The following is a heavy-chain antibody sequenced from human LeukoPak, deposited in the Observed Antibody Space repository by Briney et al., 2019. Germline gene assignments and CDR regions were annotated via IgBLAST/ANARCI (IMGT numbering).Heavy chain of an antibody. CDR3: ARDLTVFRTATPGY. Sequence: ASVKVSCKASGYTFTSYGIGWVRQAPGQGLEWMGWISAYNGNTNYAQKLKGRVTMTTDTSTSTAYMELRSLRSDDTAVYYCARDLTVFRTATPGYWGQGTLVTVSS. D-gene: IGHD5-24*01. CDR1: GYTFTSYG. CDR2: ISAYNGNT. V-gene: IGHV1-18*01. J-gene: IGHJ4*02.